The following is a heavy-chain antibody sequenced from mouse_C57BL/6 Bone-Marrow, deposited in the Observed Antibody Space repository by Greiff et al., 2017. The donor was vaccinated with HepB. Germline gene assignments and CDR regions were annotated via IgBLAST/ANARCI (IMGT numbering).Heavy chain of an antibody. D-gene: IGHD1-1*01. Sequence: QVQLQQPGAELVKPGASVKMSCKASGYTFTSYWITWVKQRPGQGLEWIGDIYPGSGSTNYNEKFKSKATLTVDTSSSTAYMQLSNLTSEDSAVYYSARVDDYGSSPIVTTVNRDAMDYWGQGTSVTVSS. V-gene: IGHV1-55*01. CDR3: ARVDDYGSSPIVTTVNRDAMDY. CDR1: GYTFTSYW. CDR2: IYPGSGST. J-gene: IGHJ4*01.